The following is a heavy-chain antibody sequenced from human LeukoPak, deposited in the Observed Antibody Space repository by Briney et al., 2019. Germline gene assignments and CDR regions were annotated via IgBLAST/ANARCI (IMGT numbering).Heavy chain of an antibody. CDR1: GFTFSSYW. Sequence: GGSLRLSCAASGFTFSSYWMSWVRQAPGKGLEWVSYISSSGSTIYYADSVKGRFTISRDNAKNSLYLQMNSLRAEDAAVYYCARLGIITAAGSNDYWGQGTLVTVSS. CDR3: ARLGIITAAGSNDY. D-gene: IGHD6-13*01. CDR2: ISSSGSTI. V-gene: IGHV3-48*04. J-gene: IGHJ4*02.